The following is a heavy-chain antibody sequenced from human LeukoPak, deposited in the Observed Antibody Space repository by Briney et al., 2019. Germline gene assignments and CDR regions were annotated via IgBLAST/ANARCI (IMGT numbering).Heavy chain of an antibody. CDR1: GFTVSSNY. CDR2: IYSGGST. J-gene: IGHJ4*02. D-gene: IGHD3-10*01. CDR3: ASSYYYGSGSYYRDY. Sequence: GGSLRPSCAASGFTVSSNYMSWVRQAPGKGLEWVSVIYSGGSTYYADSVKGRFTISRDNSKNTLYLQMNSLRAEDTAVYYCASSYYYGSGSYYRDYWGQGTLVTVSS. V-gene: IGHV3-66*01.